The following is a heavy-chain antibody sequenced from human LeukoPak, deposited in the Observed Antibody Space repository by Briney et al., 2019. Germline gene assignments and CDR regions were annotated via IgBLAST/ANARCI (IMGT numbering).Heavy chain of an antibody. CDR1: GGSLTSYY. Sequence: SETLSLTCTVSGGSLTSYYWSWIRQPPGKGLEWIGYIYYSGSTNYNPSLKSRVTISVDTSKNQFSLKLSSVTAADTAVYYCARSDSSGYYYSPSYWGQGTLVTVSS. V-gene: IGHV4-59*01. J-gene: IGHJ4*02. CDR3: ARSDSSGYYYSPSY. D-gene: IGHD3-22*01. CDR2: IYYSGST.